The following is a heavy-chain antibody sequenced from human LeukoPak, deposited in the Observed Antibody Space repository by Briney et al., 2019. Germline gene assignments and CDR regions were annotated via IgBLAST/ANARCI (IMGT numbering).Heavy chain of an antibody. Sequence: ASVKVSCKASGYTFTGSYMHWVRQAPGQGLEWMGWINPNSGGTNYAQKFQGRVTMTRDTSISTAYMELSRLRSDDTAVYYCARRYGSGSHYNFDYWGQGTLVTVSS. D-gene: IGHD3-10*01. CDR3: ARRYGSGSHYNFDY. V-gene: IGHV1-2*02. J-gene: IGHJ4*02. CDR1: GYTFTGSY. CDR2: INPNSGGT.